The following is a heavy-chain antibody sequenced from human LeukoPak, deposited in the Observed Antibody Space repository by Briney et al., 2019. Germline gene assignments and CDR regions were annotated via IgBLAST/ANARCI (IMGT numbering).Heavy chain of an antibody. CDR3: AREGEYFSGGSCYRNDY. V-gene: IGHV4-30-4*01. Sequence: SETLSLTCTVSGGSISSGDYYWSWIRQPPGKGLEWIGYIYYSGGTYYNPSLKSRVTISVDTSKNQFSLKLSSVTAADTAVYYFAREGEYFSGGSCYRNDYWGRGTRVTVSS. CDR1: GGSISSGDYY. J-gene: IGHJ4*02. CDR2: IYYSGGT. D-gene: IGHD2-15*01.